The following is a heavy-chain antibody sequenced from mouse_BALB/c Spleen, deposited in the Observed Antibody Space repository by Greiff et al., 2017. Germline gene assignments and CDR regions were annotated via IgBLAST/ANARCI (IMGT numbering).Heavy chain of an antibody. Sequence: EVKVVESGGGLVQPGGSRKLSCAASGFTFSSFGMHWVRQAPEKGLEWVAYISSGSSTIYYADTVKGRFTISRDNPKNTLFLQMTSLRSEDTAMYYCARDYGYGNAMDYWGQGTSVTVSS. CDR1: GFTFSSFG. J-gene: IGHJ4*01. CDR2: ISSGSSTI. CDR3: ARDYGYGNAMDY. D-gene: IGHD1-2*01. V-gene: IGHV5-17*02.